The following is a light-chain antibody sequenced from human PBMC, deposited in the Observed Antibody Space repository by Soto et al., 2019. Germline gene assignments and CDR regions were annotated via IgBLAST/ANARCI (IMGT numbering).Light chain of an antibody. CDR2: GAS. CDR1: QSISSW. V-gene: IGKV1-5*01. Sequence: DIHMTQSPSTLSASVGDRVTITCGASQSISSWLAWYQQKPGKAPKLLIYGASSLESGVPSRFSGSGSGTEFTLTISSLQPDDFAPYYCQQYNSYSLTFGGGTKVDI. CDR3: QQYNSYSLT. J-gene: IGKJ4*01.